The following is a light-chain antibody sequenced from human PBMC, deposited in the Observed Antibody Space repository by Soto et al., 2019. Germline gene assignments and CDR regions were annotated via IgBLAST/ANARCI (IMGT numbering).Light chain of an antibody. V-gene: IGLV1-40*01. CDR1: SANIGAGYD. CDR3: QSYDSTLSGLYV. CDR2: GNN. J-gene: IGLJ1*01. Sequence: QSVLTQPPSMSAAPGQRVTISCTGTSANIGAGYDVHWYQQLPGMAPKLLIYGNNKRPSGVPDRFSGSKSGTSASLAITGLQAEDEADYYCQSYDSTLSGLYVLGTGTKLTVL.